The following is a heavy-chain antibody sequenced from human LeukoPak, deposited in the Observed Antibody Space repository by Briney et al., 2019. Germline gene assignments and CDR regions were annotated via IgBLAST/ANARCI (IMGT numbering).Heavy chain of an antibody. V-gene: IGHV4-39*02. CDR2: IYYRGST. J-gene: IGHJ4*02. CDR1: SGSISSSSYY. Sequence: SETLSLTCTVSSGSISSSSYYWGWIRQPPGKVVEMNGSIYYRGSTYNNPSVKSRVTIYVDTPKNHFSLKLSSVTAADTAVYYCARGAASWYFDYWGQGTLVTVSS. CDR3: ARGAASWYFDY.